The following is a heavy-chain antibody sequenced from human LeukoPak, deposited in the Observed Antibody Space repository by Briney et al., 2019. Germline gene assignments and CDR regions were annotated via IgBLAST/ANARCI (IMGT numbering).Heavy chain of an antibody. V-gene: IGHV1-18*01. D-gene: IGHD2-15*01. CDR1: GYTFTTYN. CDR3: ARGGGSYGDY. J-gene: IGHJ4*02. Sequence: ASVKVSCKASGYTFTTYNINWVRQAPGQGLEWMGWISGYNDNTNYAQKLQGRVTMTTDTSTSTAYMELRSLRSDDTAVYYCARGGGSYGDYWGQGTLVTVSS. CDR2: ISGYNDNT.